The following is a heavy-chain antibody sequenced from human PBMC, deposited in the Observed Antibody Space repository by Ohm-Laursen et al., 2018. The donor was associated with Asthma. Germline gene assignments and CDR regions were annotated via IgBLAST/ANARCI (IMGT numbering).Heavy chain of an antibody. V-gene: IGHV3-30-3*01. Sequence: SLRLSCAASGFTFSSFAMHWVRQAPGKWLEWVTIITFDGSWTSYAESVKGRFTISRDNSKSTLYLQMNSLRAEDTAVYFCARRDFSGGDPDAAFDIWGQGTMVSVSS. J-gene: IGHJ3*02. CDR1: GFTFSSFA. CDR3: ARRDFSGGDPDAAFDI. D-gene: IGHD2-21*02. CDR2: ITFDGSWT.